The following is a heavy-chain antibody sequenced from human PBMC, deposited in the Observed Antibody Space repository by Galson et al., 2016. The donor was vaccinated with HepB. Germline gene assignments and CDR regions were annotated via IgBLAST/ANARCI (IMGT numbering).Heavy chain of an antibody. J-gene: IGHJ4*02. D-gene: IGHD3-22*01. CDR3: ARDRRVYYDSSGYHA. CDR2: IYYTGST. CDR1: GDSISSSSYY. V-gene: IGHV4-39*07. Sequence: TLSLTCTVSGDSISSSSYYWGWIRQPPGKGLEWIGTIYYTGSTYYNPSLTSRLTISLDTPKNQFSLNLSSVTAADTAVYYCARDRRVYYDSSGYHAWGQGTLVTVSS.